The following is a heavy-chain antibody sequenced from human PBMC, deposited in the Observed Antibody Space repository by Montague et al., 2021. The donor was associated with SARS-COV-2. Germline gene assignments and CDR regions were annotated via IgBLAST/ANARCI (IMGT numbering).Heavy chain of an antibody. Sequence: LVKPTQTLTLTCTFSGFSLSTSGVGVNWIRQPPGKGLEWIGEINHGGSTKYSPSLKSRLTISADTSKNQFSLKLTSVAAADTAVYYCARLRDGVVPSPRLGGGPYYSYYYMDVWGRGTTVTVSS. CDR2: INHGGST. CDR3: ARLRDGVVPSPRLGGGPYYSYYYMDV. D-gene: IGHD2-15*01. J-gene: IGHJ6*03. CDR1: GFSLSTSGVG. V-gene: IGHV4-4*02.